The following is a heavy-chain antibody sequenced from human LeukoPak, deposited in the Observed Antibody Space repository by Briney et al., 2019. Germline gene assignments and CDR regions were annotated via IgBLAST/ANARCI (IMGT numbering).Heavy chain of an antibody. D-gene: IGHD3-9*01. Sequence: GGSLRLSCAASGFTFSSCGMHWVRQAPGKGLEWVAIIWYDGSNKYYADSVRGRFTISRDNSKNTLYLQMNSLKTEDTAVYYCSTARDPGYYPDYWGQGTLVTVSS. CDR3: STARDPGYYPDY. J-gene: IGHJ4*02. CDR2: IWYDGSNK. V-gene: IGHV3-33*01. CDR1: GFTFSSCG.